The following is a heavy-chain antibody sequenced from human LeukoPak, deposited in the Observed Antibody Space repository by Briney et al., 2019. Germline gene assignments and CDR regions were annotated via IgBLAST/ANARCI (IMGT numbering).Heavy chain of an antibody. CDR2: IKQDGSEK. CDR3: ARLDYYGSGSYQVDY. D-gene: IGHD3-10*01. CDR1: GFTFSSYW. Sequence: PGGSLRLSCAASGFTFSSYWTSWVRQAPGKGLEWVANIKQDGSEKYYVDSVKGRFTISRDNAKNSLYLQMNSLRAEDTAVYYCARLDYYGSGSYQVDYWGQGTLVTVSS. J-gene: IGHJ4*02. V-gene: IGHV3-7*03.